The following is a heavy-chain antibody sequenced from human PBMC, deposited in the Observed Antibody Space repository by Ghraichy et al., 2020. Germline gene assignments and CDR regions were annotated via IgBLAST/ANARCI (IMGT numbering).Heavy chain of an antibody. CDR2: IYYSGST. CDR3: ARLLVPAADYDFWSGSPPGYYFDY. J-gene: IGHJ4*02. Sequence: SETLSLTCTVSGGSISSSSYYWGWIRQPPGKGLEWIGSIYYSGSTYYNPSLKSRVTISVDTSKNQFSLKLSSVTAADTAVYYCARLLVPAADYDFWSGSPPGYYFDYWGQGTLVTVSS. D-gene: IGHD3-3*01. CDR1: GGSISSSSYY. V-gene: IGHV4-39*01.